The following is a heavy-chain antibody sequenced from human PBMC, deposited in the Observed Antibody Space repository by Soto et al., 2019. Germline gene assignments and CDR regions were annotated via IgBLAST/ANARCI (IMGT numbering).Heavy chain of an antibody. J-gene: IGHJ4*02. Sequence: PGGSLRLSCAASGFTFSSYTLQWVRQAPGKGLEWVSVISTDGVNKYYADSVKGRFTISRDNSRNMVYLEMNSLRTEDTAVYYCARAFLAGTGGDYWGQGTLVTVSS. D-gene: IGHD6-19*01. CDR3: ARAFLAGTGGDY. CDR1: GFTFSSYT. CDR2: ISTDGVNK. V-gene: IGHV3-30*04.